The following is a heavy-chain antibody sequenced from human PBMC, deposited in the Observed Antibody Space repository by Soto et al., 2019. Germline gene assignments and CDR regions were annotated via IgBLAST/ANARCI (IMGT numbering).Heavy chain of an antibody. D-gene: IGHD6-13*01. Sequence: QVLLVQSSAEVKKPGSSVKVSCKASGGTFTSTAFSWVRQAPGQGLEWMGGIIPVLGTPTSAQKFQARLTVTADASTTTVHMELSSLRSDDTAVYYCASSAGLDHLLNYYGLNVWGQGTTVTVSS. CDR3: ASSAGLDHLLNYYGLNV. J-gene: IGHJ6*02. CDR2: IIPVLGTP. CDR1: GGTFTSTA. V-gene: IGHV1-69*01.